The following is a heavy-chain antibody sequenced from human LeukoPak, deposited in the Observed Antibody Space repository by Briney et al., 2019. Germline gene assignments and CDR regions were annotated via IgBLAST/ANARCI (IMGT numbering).Heavy chain of an antibody. V-gene: IGHV3-30-3*01. D-gene: IGHD2-2*01. CDR3: ARPYCSSTSCYTWRYYYYYGMDV. Sequence: GGSLRLSCAASGFTFSSYAMHWVRQAPGKGLEWLAVISYDGSNKYYADSVKGRFTISRDNSKNTLYLQMNSLRAEDTAVYYCARPYCSSTSCYTWRYYYYYGMDVWGQGTTVTVSS. CDR1: GFTFSSYA. J-gene: IGHJ6*02. CDR2: ISYDGSNK.